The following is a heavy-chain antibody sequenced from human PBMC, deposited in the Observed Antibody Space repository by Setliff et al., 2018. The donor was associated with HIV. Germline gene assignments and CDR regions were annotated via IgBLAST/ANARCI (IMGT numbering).Heavy chain of an antibody. J-gene: IGHJ3*02. CDR1: GYSISSGYY. CDR3: AKVTYYYDSSGPDPLDAFDI. CDR2: IYHSGTT. D-gene: IGHD3-22*01. Sequence: SETLSLTCAVSGYSISSGYYWGWIRQPPGKGLEWVGSIYHSGTTYYNPSLKSRVTISVDTSKNQFSLKLSSVTAADTAVYYCAKVTYYYDSSGPDPLDAFDIWGQGTMVTDSS. V-gene: IGHV4-38-2*01.